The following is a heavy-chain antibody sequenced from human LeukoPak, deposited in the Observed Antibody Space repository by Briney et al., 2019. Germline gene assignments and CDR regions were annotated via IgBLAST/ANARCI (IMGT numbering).Heavy chain of an antibody. Sequence: KPSETLSLTCTVSGASISSSFWTWIRQSPGKGLEWLAYIYHTGSTNLNPSLKSRLTISVDTSKNQFSLRLSSVTAADTAIYYCARRMTVSATNWFDPWGQGTLVTVSS. CDR3: ARRMTVSATNWFDP. J-gene: IGHJ5*02. CDR2: IYHTGST. V-gene: IGHV4-59*01. CDR1: GASISSSF. D-gene: IGHD5/OR15-5a*01.